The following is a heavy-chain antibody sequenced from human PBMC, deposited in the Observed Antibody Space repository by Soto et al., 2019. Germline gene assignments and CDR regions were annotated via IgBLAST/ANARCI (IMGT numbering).Heavy chain of an antibody. D-gene: IGHD6-6*01. Sequence: VQMVESGGGVVQPGRSLRLSCAASGFSFSTYGMHWVRQAPGKGLEWMAVISNDRSNKYYADSVKGRFTISRDNSKDTLFLQMNSLRGEDTAIYYCAKVIRADSTSSNFYYYSGMDVWGQGTTVTVSS. J-gene: IGHJ6*02. CDR1: GFSFSTYG. CDR3: AKVIRADSTSSNFYYYSGMDV. CDR2: ISNDRSNK. V-gene: IGHV3-30*18.